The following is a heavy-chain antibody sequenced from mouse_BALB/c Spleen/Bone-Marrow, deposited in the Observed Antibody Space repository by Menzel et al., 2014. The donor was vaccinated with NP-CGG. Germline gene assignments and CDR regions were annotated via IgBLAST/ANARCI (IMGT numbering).Heavy chain of an antibody. CDR1: GFNIKDTY. CDR2: IDPANGNT. CDR3: ASYYYGSYGFAY. V-gene: IGHV14-3*02. Sequence: VQLQQSGAELVKPGASVKLSCTASGFNIKDTYMHWVKQRPEQGLEWIGRIDPANGNTKYDPKFQGKATITADTSSNTAHLQLSSLTSEDTAVYYCASYYYGSYGFAYWGQGTLVTVSA. J-gene: IGHJ3*01. D-gene: IGHD1-1*01.